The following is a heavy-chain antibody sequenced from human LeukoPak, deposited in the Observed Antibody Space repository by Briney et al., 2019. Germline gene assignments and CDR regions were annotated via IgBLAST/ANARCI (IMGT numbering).Heavy chain of an antibody. CDR2: LHGHGSFQ. CDR1: GFTFSSNW. D-gene: IGHD6-25*01. V-gene: IGHV3-74*01. Sequence: GGALRLSCVASGFTFSSNWMHWVRQGPGKRLVWVSRLHGHGSFQYHADSVKGRFTISRDNAKHTLYLQKNRLRAEDTAVYFCARAGQGLLAYSFASWGEGTM. CDR3: ARAGQGLLAYSFAS. J-gene: IGHJ3*02.